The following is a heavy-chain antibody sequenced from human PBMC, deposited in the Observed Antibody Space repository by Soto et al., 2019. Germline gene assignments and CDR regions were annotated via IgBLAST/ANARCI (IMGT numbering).Heavy chain of an antibody. CDR3: ASGVAGTWDY. J-gene: IGHJ4*02. Sequence: ASVKVSCRASGYTFTCIGISWVRQAPGQGLEWMGWISAYNGNTNYAQKLQGRVTMTTDTSTSTAYMELRSLRSDDTAVYYCASGVAGTWDYWGQGTLVTVSS. CDR1: GYTFTCIG. D-gene: IGHD6-19*01. CDR2: ISAYNGNT. V-gene: IGHV1-18*04.